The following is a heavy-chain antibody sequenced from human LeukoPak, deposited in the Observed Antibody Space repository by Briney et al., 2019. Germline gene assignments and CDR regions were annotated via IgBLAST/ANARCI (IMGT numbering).Heavy chain of an antibody. CDR3: ASVGAHCSSTSCYPSDAFDI. CDR1: GYTFTSYG. CDR2: ISGYNGNT. D-gene: IGHD2-2*01. V-gene: IGHV1-18*01. Sequence: GASVKVSCKASGYTFTSYGINWVRQAPGQGLEWMGWISGYNGNTNYAQKLQDRVTMTTDTSTSTAYMELKSLRSDDTAVYYCASVGAHCSSTSCYPSDAFDIWGQGTMVTVSS. J-gene: IGHJ3*02.